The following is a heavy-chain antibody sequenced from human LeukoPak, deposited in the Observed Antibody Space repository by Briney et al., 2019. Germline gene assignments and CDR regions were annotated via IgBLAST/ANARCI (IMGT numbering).Heavy chain of an antibody. CDR3: ARGQGYCSSTSCYAEWFDP. CDR1: GYTFTIYY. V-gene: IGHV1-46*01. Sequence: ASVKVSFKASGYTFTIYYMHWVRQPPGQGLEWMGIINPSGGSTSYAQKFQGRVTMTRDTSTSTVYMELSSLRSEDTAVYYCARGQGYCSSTSCYAEWFDPWGQGTLVTVSS. CDR2: INPSGGST. J-gene: IGHJ5*02. D-gene: IGHD2-2*01.